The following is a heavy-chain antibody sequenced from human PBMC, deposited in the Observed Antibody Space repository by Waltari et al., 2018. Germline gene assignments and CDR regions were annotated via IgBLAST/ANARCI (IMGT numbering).Heavy chain of an antibody. CDR3: ARETIDYYGSGSYYNRRFDY. CDR2: IYHSGST. J-gene: IGHJ4*02. Sequence: QVQLQESGPGLVKPSETLSLTCAVSGYSISSGYYWGWIRQPPGKGLEWIGSIYHSGSTYYNPSLKSRVTISVDTSKNQFSLKLSSVTAADTAVYYCARETIDYYGSGSYYNRRFDYWGQGTLVTVSS. CDR1: GYSISSGYY. D-gene: IGHD3-10*01. V-gene: IGHV4-38-2*01.